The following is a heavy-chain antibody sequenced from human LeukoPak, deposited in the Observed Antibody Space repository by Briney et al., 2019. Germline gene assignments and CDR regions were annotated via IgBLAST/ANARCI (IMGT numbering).Heavy chain of an antibody. V-gene: IGHV3-23*01. J-gene: IGHJ5*02. D-gene: IGHD6-19*01. Sequence: GGSLRLSCAASGFTFSGYAMSCVPEAPGKGLEWCSAIVGGGGTTFYADSVRGRFTISRDNSKNTVFLQMNSLRAEDTRVYFCAKARLSTGWAYYDHWGQGTLVTVSS. CDR2: IVGGGGTT. CDR1: GFTFSGYA. CDR3: AKARLSTGWAYYDH.